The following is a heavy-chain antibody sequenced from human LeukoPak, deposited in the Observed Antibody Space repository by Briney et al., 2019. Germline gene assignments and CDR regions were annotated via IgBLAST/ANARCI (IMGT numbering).Heavy chain of an antibody. V-gene: IGHV1-69*13. CDR2: IIPILGTA. J-gene: IGHJ3*02. CDR3: ASEYYDSSGYYTLGAFDI. Sequence: GASVKVSCKPSGGNFNSYAISWVRHAPGQELEWMGGIIPILGTANYAQKFQGRVTITADESTSTAYMELSSLRSEDTAVYYCASEYYDSSGYYTLGAFDIWGQGTMVTVSS. CDR1: GGNFNSYA. D-gene: IGHD3-22*01.